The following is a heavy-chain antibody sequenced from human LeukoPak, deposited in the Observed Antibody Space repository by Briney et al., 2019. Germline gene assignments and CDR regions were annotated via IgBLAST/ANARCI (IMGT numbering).Heavy chain of an antibody. V-gene: IGHV3-30*19. D-gene: IGHD5-12*01. CDR3: AREMGYRLDY. Sequence: GGSLRLSCAASGFTFSSYGMHWVRQAPGKGLEWVAVISHDGSKKYYADSVKGRLTISRDNSQNTLYLQMNSLRGEDTAVYYCAREMGYRLDYWGQGTLVTVSS. CDR1: GFTFSSYG. J-gene: IGHJ4*02. CDR2: ISHDGSKK.